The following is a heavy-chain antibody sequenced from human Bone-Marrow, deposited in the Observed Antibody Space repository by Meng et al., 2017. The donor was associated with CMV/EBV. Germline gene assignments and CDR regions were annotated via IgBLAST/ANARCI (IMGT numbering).Heavy chain of an antibody. CDR2: IKQDGSEK. V-gene: IGHV3-7*01. Sequence: GESLKISCAASGFTFSSYWMSWVRQAPGKGLEWVANIKQDGSEKYYVDSVEGRFTISRDNAKNSLYLQMNSLRAEDTAVYYCARDSRVLRFLEWLLPYYYYYGMDVWGEGTTVTASS. D-gene: IGHD3-3*01. J-gene: IGHJ6*04. CDR3: ARDSRVLRFLEWLLPYYYYYGMDV. CDR1: GFTFSSYW.